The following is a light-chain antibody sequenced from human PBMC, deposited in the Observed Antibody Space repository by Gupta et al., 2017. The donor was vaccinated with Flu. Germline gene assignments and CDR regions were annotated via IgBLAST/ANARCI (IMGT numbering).Light chain of an antibody. J-gene: IGLJ2*01. CDR1: SLRNYY. Sequence: SLRNYYSSWCQQKPARDPVLLINSKNTRPSGIPSRRFASSSASTAALTITGGQAKDEADYYCNSPDTTGDHQSVFGGGTKVTVL. CDR3: NSPDTTGDHQSV. V-gene: IGLV3-19*01. CDR2: SKN.